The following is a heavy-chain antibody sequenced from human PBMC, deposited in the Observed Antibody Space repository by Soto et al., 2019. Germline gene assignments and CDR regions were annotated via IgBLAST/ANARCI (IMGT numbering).Heavy chain of an antibody. Sequence: PGGSLRLSCVASGFTLSRYSMNWVRQAPGKGLEWVSSIGTSGSYLYDTDSVRGRFTISRDNTKDSLYPQMNSLRAEDTAIYYCARGSAFIGLDYWGQGTPVTVSS. V-gene: IGHV3-21*01. CDR1: GFTLSRYS. J-gene: IGHJ4*02. D-gene: IGHD1-26*01. CDR2: IGTSGSYL. CDR3: ARGSAFIGLDY.